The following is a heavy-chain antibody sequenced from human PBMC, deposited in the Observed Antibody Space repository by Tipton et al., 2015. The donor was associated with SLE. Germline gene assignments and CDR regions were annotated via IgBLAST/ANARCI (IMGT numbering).Heavy chain of an antibody. CDR2: ISSSGSTI. V-gene: IGHV3-48*04. D-gene: IGHD5-24*01. J-gene: IGHJ3*02. CDR3: ARVLRDGYNFDAFDI. CDR1: GFTFSSYA. Sequence: SLRLSCAASGFTFSSYAMSWVRQAPGKGLEWVSYISSSGSTIYYADSVKGRFTISRDNAKNSLYLQMNSLRAEDTAVYYCARVLRDGYNFDAFDIWGQGTMVTVSS.